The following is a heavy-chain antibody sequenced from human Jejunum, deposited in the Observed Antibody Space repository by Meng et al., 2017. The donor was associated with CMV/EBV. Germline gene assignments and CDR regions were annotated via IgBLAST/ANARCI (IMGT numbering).Heavy chain of an antibody. Sequence: CGYSTINGGVQWGREPPEQRLERVGWIADDSINIQSSQKYQGRITITRDTSAKTAYMELSSLRSEDAAVYCCVTDQRSDGSAYSLDPWGQGTLVTVSS. J-gene: IGHJ5*02. V-gene: IGHV1-3*01. CDR2: IADDSINI. D-gene: IGHD3-22*01. CDR1: GYSTINGG. CDR3: VTDQRSDGSAYSLDP.